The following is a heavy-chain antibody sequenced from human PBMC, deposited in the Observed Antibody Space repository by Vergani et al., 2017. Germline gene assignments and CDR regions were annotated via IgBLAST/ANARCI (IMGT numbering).Heavy chain of an antibody. Sequence: QVQLVQSGAEVKKPGSSVKVSCKASGGTFSSYTISWVRQAPGQGLEWMGRIIPILGIANYAQKFQGRVTITADKSTSTAYMELSSLRSEDTAVYYCASTSRDGYNYYFDDWGQGTLVTVSS. CDR1: GGTFSSYT. CDR2: IIPILGIA. CDR3: ASTSRDGYNYYFDD. D-gene: IGHD5-24*01. V-gene: IGHV1-69*02. J-gene: IGHJ4*02.